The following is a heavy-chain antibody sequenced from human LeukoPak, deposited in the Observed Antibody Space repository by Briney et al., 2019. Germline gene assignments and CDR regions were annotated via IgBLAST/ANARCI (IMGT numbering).Heavy chain of an antibody. CDR1: DRYL. V-gene: IGHV3-74*01. D-gene: IGHD2/OR15-2a*01. Sequence: GGSLRLPCAASDRYLMHWVRQAPGKGLVWVSHINSDGSWTSYADFVKGRFTISKDNAKNTVYLQMSNLRIEDTAVYYCVSFYETYWGRGTLVTVSS. CDR3: VSFYETY. CDR2: INSDGSWT. J-gene: IGHJ4*02.